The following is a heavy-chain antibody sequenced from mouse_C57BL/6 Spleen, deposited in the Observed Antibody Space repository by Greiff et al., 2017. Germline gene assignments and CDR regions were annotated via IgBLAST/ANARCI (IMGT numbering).Heavy chain of an antibody. CDR2: IYPGDGDT. CDR1: GYAFSSSW. Sequence: QVQLKQSGPELVKPGASVKISCKASGYAFSSSWMNWVKQRPGKGLEWIGRIYPGDGDTNYNGKFKGKATLTADTSSSTAYMQLSSLTSEDSAVYFCARWSTAVVATGLAYWGQGTSVTVSS. J-gene: IGHJ4*01. V-gene: IGHV1-82*01. D-gene: IGHD1-1*01. CDR3: ARWSTAVVATGLAY.